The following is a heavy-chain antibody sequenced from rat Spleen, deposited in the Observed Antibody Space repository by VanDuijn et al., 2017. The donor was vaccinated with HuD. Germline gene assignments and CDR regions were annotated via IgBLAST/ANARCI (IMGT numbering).Heavy chain of an antibody. CDR3: ARSMYTTDY. Sequence: EVKLLESGGGLVQPGGSMRLSCAASGFTFTDFYMNWIRQPAGKAPEWLGFIRNKANGYTTEYNPSVKGRFTISRDNTQNMLYLQMNTLRAEDTATYYCARSMYTTDYWGQGVMVTVSS. V-gene: IGHV7-7*01. CDR2: IRNKANGYTT. J-gene: IGHJ2*01. CDR1: GFTFTDFY. D-gene: IGHD1-6*01.